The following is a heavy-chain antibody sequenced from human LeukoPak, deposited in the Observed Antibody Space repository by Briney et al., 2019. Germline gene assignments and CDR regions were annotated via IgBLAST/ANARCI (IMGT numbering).Heavy chain of an antibody. CDR3: ASYSSRIDAFDI. CDR1: GFTFSSYA. V-gene: IGHV3-23*01. J-gene: IGHJ3*02. CDR2: ISASGGIT. D-gene: IGHD6-13*01. Sequence: GGSLRLSCAASGFTFSSYAMSWVRQAPGKGLEWVSGISASGGITYYADSVKGRFTISRDNSKNTLYLQMNGLRAEDTAVYYCASYSSRIDAFDIWGQGTMVTVSS.